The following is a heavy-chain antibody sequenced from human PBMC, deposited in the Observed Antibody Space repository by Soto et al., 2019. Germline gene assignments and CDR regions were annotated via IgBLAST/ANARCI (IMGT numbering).Heavy chain of an antibody. CDR2: IWYDGSNK. CDR1: GFTFSSYG. Sequence: QVQLVESGGGVVQPGRSLRLSCAASGFTFSSYGMHWVRQAPGKGLEWVAVIWYDGSNKYYADYVKGRFTISRDNSKNTLYLKMNSLRAEDTAVYYCARDPWGSSSWWDYYYYMDVWGKGTTVTVSS. CDR3: ARDPWGSSSWWDYYYYMDV. J-gene: IGHJ6*03. V-gene: IGHV3-33*01. D-gene: IGHD6-13*01.